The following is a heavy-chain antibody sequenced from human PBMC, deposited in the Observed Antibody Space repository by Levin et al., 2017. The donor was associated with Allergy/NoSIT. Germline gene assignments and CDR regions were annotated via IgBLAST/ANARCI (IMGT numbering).Heavy chain of an antibody. J-gene: IGHJ4*02. CDR3: EREGVAPGVCSGY. CDR2: INQDGSEK. CDR1: GFTFSDYW. V-gene: IGHV3-7*01. Sequence: LSLTCAASGFTFSDYWMNWVRQAPGKGLEWVANINQDGSEKYYVDSVKGRFTISSDNAKNSLYLQMSRLRADDTAIYYCEREGVAPGVCSGYWGQGTLVTVS. D-gene: IGHD3-3*01.